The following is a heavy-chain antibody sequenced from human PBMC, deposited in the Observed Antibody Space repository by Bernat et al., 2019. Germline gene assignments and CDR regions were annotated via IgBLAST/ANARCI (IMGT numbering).Heavy chain of an antibody. CDR3: AGAPISPATPHFDY. CDR2: ISYDGSNK. V-gene: IGHV3-30*03. J-gene: IGHJ4*02. Sequence: QVQLVESGGGVVQPGRSLRLSCAASGFTFSSYGMHWVRQAPGKGLEWVAVISYDGSNKYYADSVKGRFTISRDNSKNTLYLQMNSLRAEDTAVYYWAGAPISPATPHFDYWGQGTLVTVSS. CDR1: GFTFSSYG.